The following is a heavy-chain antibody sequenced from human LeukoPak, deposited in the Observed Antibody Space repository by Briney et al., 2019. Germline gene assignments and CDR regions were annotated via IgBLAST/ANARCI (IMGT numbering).Heavy chain of an antibody. J-gene: IGHJ5*02. CDR1: GLTFSSYA. D-gene: IGHD5-12*01. CDR3: AKGALDIVATIFSDP. Sequence: AGGSLRLSCAASGLTFSSYAMSWVRQAPGKGLEWVSAISGSGGSTYYADSVKGRFTISRDNSKNTLYLQMNSLRAEDTAVYYCAKGALDIVATIFSDPWGQGTLVTVSS. CDR2: ISGSGGST. V-gene: IGHV3-23*01.